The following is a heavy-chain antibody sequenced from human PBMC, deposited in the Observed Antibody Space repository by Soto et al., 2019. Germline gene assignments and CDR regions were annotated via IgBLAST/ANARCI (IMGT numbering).Heavy chain of an antibody. J-gene: IGHJ6*02. V-gene: IGHV1-69*01. CDR2: IIPIFGTA. D-gene: IGHD3-10*01. CDR3: ASSYYGSGLSDYYYGRDV. Sequence: QAQLVQSGAEVKKPGSSVKVSCKASGGTFSSYAISWVRQAPGQVLEWMGGIIPIFGTANYTQKFQGCVTIIADESTSPAYVELSSLSAEDTGMYYCASSYYGSGLSDYYYGRDVWGQGTTVTFSS. CDR1: GGTFSSYA.